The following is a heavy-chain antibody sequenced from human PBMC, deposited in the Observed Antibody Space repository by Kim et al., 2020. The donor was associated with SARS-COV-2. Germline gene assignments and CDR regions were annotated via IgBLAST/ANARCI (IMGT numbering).Heavy chain of an antibody. CDR3: ARGDDSSGYFPDY. CDR1: GGSISSYY. J-gene: IGHJ4*02. V-gene: IGHV4-59*01. Sequence: SETLSLTCTVSGGSISSYYWSWIRQPPGKGLEWIGYIYYSGSTNYNPSLKSRVTISVDTSKNQFSLKLSSVTAADTAVYYCARGDDSSGYFPDYWGQGTLVTVSS. CDR2: IYYSGST. D-gene: IGHD3-22*01.